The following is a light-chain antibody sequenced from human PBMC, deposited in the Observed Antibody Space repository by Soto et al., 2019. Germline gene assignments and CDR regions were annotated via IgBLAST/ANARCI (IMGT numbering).Light chain of an antibody. V-gene: IGKV3-20*01. CDR3: QQYHSSHT. J-gene: IGKJ1*01. CDR1: QSVNSN. CDR2: GAS. Sequence: IVLIQSPVTLSVSPGERATLYFRASQSVNSNLAWYQQKPGQAPRLLIYGASSRATGIPDRFSGSGSGTDFTLTISRLEPEDFAVYYCQQYHSSHTFGQGTKVDI.